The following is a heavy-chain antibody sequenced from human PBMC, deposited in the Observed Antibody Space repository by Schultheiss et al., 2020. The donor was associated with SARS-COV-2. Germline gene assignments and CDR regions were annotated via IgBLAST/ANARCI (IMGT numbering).Heavy chain of an antibody. D-gene: IGHD2-15*01. CDR2: INPNSGGT. CDR3: ARAGVVVAASDAFDI. CDR1: GGTFSSYT. Sequence: ASVKVSCKASGGTFSSYTISWVRQAPGQGLEWMGWINPNSGGTNYAQKFQGRVTMTRDTSISTAYMELSRLRSDDTAVYYCARAGVVVAASDAFDIWGQGTMVTVSS. J-gene: IGHJ3*02. V-gene: IGHV1-2*02.